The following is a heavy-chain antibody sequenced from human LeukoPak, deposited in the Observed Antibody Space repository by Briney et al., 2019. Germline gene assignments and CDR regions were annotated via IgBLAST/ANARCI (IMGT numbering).Heavy chain of an antibody. V-gene: IGHV4-34*01. J-gene: IGHJ6*03. Sequence: SETLSLTCAVYGGSFSGYYWSWIRQPQGKGLEWIGEIKHSGSTNYNPSLKSRVTMSVDTSKNQFSLKLSSVTAADTAVYYCARGAAAGSARYYYYYMDVWGKGTTVTVSS. CDR3: ARGAAAGSARYYYYYMDV. D-gene: IGHD6-13*01. CDR2: IKHSGST. CDR1: GGSFSGYY.